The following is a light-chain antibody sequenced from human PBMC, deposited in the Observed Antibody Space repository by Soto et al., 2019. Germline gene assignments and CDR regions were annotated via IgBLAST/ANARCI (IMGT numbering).Light chain of an antibody. V-gene: IGLV2-14*01. J-gene: IGLJ2*01. CDR2: EVS. CDR3: SSYTSGSTYLL. Sequence: QSALTQPASVSGSPGQSITISCTGTNSDVGGHNYVSWYRQHPGEAPKLMISEVSNRPSGVPNRFSGSKSGNTASLTISGLQTEDEGDYYCSSYTSGSTYLLFGGGTKLTVL. CDR1: NSDVGGHNY.